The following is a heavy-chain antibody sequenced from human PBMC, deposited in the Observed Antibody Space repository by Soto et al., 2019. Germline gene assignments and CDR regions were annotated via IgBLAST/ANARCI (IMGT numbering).Heavy chain of an antibody. Sequence: QVQLQQWGAGLLKPSETLSLTCAVYGGSFSGYYWSWIRQPPGKGLEWSGEINHSGSPNYNPSLKSRVTISVDTSKNQFSLKLSSVTAADTAVYYCARAHGRYSNYFGYWGQGTLVTVSA. J-gene: IGHJ4*02. CDR1: GGSFSGYY. D-gene: IGHD4-4*01. CDR2: INHSGSP. CDR3: ARAHGRYSNYFGY. V-gene: IGHV4-34*01.